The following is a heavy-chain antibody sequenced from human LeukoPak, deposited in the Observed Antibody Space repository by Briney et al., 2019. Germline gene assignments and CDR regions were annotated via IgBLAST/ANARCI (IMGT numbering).Heavy chain of an antibody. J-gene: IGHJ6*03. Sequence: PGESLRLSCAASGFTFSTYGMHWVRQAPGKGLEWVAFTRYDGTYKYYADSVEGRFTISRDNSKSTLYLQMNSLRAEDTAFYYCAKDTSLWTTYYYMDVWGKGTTVTVSS. CDR2: TRYDGTYK. V-gene: IGHV3-30*02. CDR3: AKDTSLWTTYYYMDV. CDR1: GFTFSTYG. D-gene: IGHD3/OR15-3a*01.